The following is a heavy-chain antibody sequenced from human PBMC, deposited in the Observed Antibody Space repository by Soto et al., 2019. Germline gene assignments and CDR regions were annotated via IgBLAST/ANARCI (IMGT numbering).Heavy chain of an antibody. D-gene: IGHD3-22*01. CDR3: ARLGGYYQAFDS. V-gene: IGHV4-59*08. CDR2: IYYTGST. CDR1: GGSISSYY. J-gene: IGHJ4*02. Sequence: SETLSLTCTVSGGSISSYYWSWIRRPPGKGLEWIGYIYYTGSTEYNPSLKSRVTISVDSSKNQFSLKLDSVTAADTAVYYCARLGGYYQAFDSWGQGTLVTVSS.